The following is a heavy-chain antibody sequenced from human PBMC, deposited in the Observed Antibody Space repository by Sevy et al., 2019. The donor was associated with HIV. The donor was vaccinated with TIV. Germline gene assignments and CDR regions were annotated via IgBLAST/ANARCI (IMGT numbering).Heavy chain of an antibody. D-gene: IGHD3-22*01. V-gene: IGHV3-48*03. J-gene: IGHJ5*02. CDR2: ISSGGSPT. CDR3: ARVDAYYDKGLYP. Sequence: GGSLRLSCAASGFTFSSYEMSWVRQAPGKGLEWISYISSGGSPTYYADSVKGRFTISRDNAKNSVHLQMNSLRVEDTALYYCARVDAYYDKGLYPWGQGTLVTVSS. CDR1: GFTFSSYE.